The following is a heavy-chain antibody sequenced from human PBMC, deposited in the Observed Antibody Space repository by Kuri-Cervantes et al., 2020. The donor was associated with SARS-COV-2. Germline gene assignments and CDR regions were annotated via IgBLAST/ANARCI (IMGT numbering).Heavy chain of an antibody. J-gene: IGHJ3*02. V-gene: IGHV4-39*01. CDR2: IYYSGST. CDR1: GGSISSYY. D-gene: IGHD3-3*01. Sequence: SETLSLTCTVSGGSISSYYWGWIRQPPGKGLEWIGSIYYSGSTYYNPSLKSRVTISVDTSKNQFSLKLSSVTAADTAVYYCARTYYDFWSGPLFGAFDIWGQGTMVTVSS. CDR3: ARTYYDFWSGPLFGAFDI.